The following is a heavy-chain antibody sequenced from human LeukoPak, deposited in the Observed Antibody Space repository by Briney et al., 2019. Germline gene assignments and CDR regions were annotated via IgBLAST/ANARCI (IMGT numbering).Heavy chain of an antibody. CDR3: AREGYYSGLDV. V-gene: IGHV3-21*01. Sequence: GGSLRLSCAASGFTFSSYSMKWVRQGPGKGLEWVSFIGSSISYISYADSVKGRFTISRDNAKNSLYLQMNRLRAEDTAVYYCAREGYYSGLDVWGQGTTVTVSS. CDR2: IGSSISYI. J-gene: IGHJ6*02. CDR1: GFTFSSYS.